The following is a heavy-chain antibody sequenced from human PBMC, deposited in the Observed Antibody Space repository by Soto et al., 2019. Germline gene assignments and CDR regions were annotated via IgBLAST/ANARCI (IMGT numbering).Heavy chain of an antibody. J-gene: IGHJ6*02. V-gene: IGHV3-48*02. CDR1: GFTFSSYS. D-gene: IGHD4-17*01. Sequence: EVQLVESGGGLVQPGGSLRLSCAASGFTFSSYSMNWVRQAPGKGLEWVSYISSSSSTIYYADSVKGRFTISRDKAKNSLYLQMNSLRDEDTAVYYCARGGYGDYRYYYYGMDVWGQGTTVTVSS. CDR3: ARGGYGDYRYYYYGMDV. CDR2: ISSSSSTI.